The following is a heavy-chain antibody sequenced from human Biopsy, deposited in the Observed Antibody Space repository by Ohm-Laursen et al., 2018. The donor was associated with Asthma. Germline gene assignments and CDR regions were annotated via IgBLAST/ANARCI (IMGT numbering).Heavy chain of an antibody. CDR3: ARGDSSNWSHYYFDY. CDR2: ISGSGGST. J-gene: IGHJ4*02. D-gene: IGHD3-22*01. Sequence: SLRLSCSASGFTFSSYAMSWVRQAPGKGLEWVSAISGSGGSTYYADSVKGRFTISRDKSKNTLYMQMNSLRAEDTAVYYCARGDSSNWSHYYFDYWGQGTLVTVSP. V-gene: IGHV3-23*01. CDR1: GFTFSSYA.